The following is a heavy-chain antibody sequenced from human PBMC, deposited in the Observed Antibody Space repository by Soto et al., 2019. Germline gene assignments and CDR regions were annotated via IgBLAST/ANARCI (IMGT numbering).Heavy chain of an antibody. CDR3: ARVHRNWNPANFDY. CDR1: GYTFTGYY. V-gene: IGHV1-2*02. J-gene: IGHJ4*02. D-gene: IGHD1-1*01. CDR2: INPNSGGT. Sequence: ASVKVSCKASGYTFTGYYMHWVRQAPGQGLEWMGWINPNSGGTNYAQKFQGRVTMTRDTSISTAYMELSRLRSDDTAVYYCARVHRNWNPANFDYWGQGTLVTVSS.